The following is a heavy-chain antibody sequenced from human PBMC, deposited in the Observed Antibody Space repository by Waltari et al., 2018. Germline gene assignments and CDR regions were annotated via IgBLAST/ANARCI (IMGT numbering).Heavy chain of an antibody. D-gene: IGHD3-3*01. CDR2: IYYSGSP. V-gene: IGHV4-59*01. J-gene: IGHJ4*02. Sequence: QVQLQESGPGLVKPSETLSLTCTVSGGSISSYYWSWIRQPPGKGLEWIGYIYYSGSPNYNPSLKSRVTISVDTSKNQFSLKLSSVTAADTAVYYCARDGIFGVVDWGQGTLVTVSS. CDR3: ARDGIFGVVD. CDR1: GGSISSYY.